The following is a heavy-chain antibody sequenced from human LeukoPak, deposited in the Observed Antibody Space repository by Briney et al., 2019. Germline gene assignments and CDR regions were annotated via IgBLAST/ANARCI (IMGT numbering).Heavy chain of an antibody. Sequence: GGSLRLSCAASGFTFSSYAMSWVRQAPGKGLEWVSVISVNGGNTYYADSVKGRFTISRDNSKNTLYLQMNSLRAEDTAVYYCAKCPSGVLRYFAPIGYWGQGTLVTVSS. V-gene: IGHV3-23*01. J-gene: IGHJ4*02. CDR3: AKCPSGVLRYFAPIGY. CDR2: ISVNGGNT. D-gene: IGHD3-9*01. CDR1: GFTFSSYA.